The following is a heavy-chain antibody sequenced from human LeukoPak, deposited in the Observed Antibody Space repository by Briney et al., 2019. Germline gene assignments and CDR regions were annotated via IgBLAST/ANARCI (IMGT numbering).Heavy chain of an antibody. Sequence: SETLSLTCTVSGGSISSYYWSWIRQPPGKGLEWIGYIYYSGSTNYNPSLKSRVTISVDTSKNQFSLKLSSVTAADTAVYYCARGARWLPGRGYDFWSGYYPLFDYWGQGTLVTVSS. CDR3: ARGARWLPGRGYDFWSGYYPLFDY. D-gene: IGHD3-3*01. CDR1: GGSISSYY. J-gene: IGHJ4*02. CDR2: IYYSGST. V-gene: IGHV4-59*12.